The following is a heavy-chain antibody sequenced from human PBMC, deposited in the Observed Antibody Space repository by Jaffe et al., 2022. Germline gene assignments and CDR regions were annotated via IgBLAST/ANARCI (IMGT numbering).Heavy chain of an antibody. V-gene: IGHV2-70*20. J-gene: IGHJ3*02. D-gene: IGHD3-9*01. CDR1: GFSLSTSGMC. Sequence: QVTLRESGPALVKPTQTLTLTCTFSGFSLSTSGMCVSWVRQPPGKALEWLALIDWDDDKYYSTSLKTRLTISKDTSKNQVVLTMTNMDPVDTATYYCARAYYDILTGYRNVAFDIWGQGTMVTVSS. CDR3: ARAYYDILTGYRNVAFDI. CDR2: IDWDDDK.